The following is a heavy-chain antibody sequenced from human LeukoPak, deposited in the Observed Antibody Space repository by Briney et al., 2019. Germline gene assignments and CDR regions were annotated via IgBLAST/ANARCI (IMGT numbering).Heavy chain of an antibody. V-gene: IGHV4-34*01. CDR2: INHSGST. D-gene: IGHD6-13*01. J-gene: IGHJ6*02. Sequence: SETLSLTCAVYGGSFSGYYWSWIRQPPGKGLEWIGEINHSGSTNYNPSLKSRVTISVDTSKNQFSLKLSSVTAADTAVYYCARDRSRAPPYQYSSSWYVYGMDVWGQGTTVTVSS. CDR3: ARDRSRAPPYQYSSSWYVYGMDV. CDR1: GGSFSGYY.